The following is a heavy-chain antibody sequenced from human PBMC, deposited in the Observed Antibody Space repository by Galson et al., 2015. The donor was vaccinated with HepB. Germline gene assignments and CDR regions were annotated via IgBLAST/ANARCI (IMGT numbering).Heavy chain of an antibody. CDR3: VKCRREYSSSWYLGEYFQH. J-gene: IGHJ1*01. V-gene: IGHV3-64D*06. CDR2: ISSNGGST. CDR1: GFTFSSYA. D-gene: IGHD6-13*01. Sequence: SLRLSCAASGFTFSSYAMHWVRQAPGKGLEYVSAISSNGGSTYYADSVKGRFTISRDNSKNTLYLQMSSLRAEDTAVYYCVKCRREYSSSWYLGEYFQHWGQGTLVTVSS.